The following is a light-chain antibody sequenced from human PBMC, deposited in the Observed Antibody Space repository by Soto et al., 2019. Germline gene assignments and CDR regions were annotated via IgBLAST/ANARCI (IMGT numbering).Light chain of an antibody. J-gene: IGKJ3*01. CDR2: DAA. V-gene: IGKV1-39*01. Sequence: IQISPSPYSLPAADEDRVTIACRASQNINTYLNWYQQKPGKAPRLLMFDAASLQSGVPSRFSGSGSGTDFTLTITSLSPEDFATYYCQQTSSAPFTFGPGTKVDIK. CDR1: QNINTY. CDR3: QQTSSAPFT.